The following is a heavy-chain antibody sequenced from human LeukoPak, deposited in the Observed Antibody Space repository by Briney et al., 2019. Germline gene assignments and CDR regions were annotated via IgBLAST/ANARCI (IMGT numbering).Heavy chain of an antibody. CDR3: ARGGSSGPSYYYYGMDV. CDR2: TYYRSKWYN. D-gene: IGHD6-19*01. V-gene: IGHV6-1*01. CDR1: GDSVSSNSAA. J-gene: IGHJ6*02. Sequence: SQTLSLTCAISGDSVSSNSAAWNWIRQSPSRGLEWLGRTYYRSKWYNDYAVPVKSRITINPDTSKNQFSLQLNSVTPEDTAVYYCARGGSSGPSYYYYGMDVWGQGTTVTVSS.